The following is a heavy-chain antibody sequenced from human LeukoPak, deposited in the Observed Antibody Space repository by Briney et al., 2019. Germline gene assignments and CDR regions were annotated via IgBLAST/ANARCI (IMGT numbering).Heavy chain of an antibody. CDR2: IYYSGST. Sequence: SETLSLTCTVSGGSISSSSYYWGWIRQPPGKGPEWIGSIYYSGSTYYNPSLKSRVTISVDTSKNQFSLKLSSVTAADTAVYYCARGDYGNAFDIWGQGTMVTVSS. D-gene: IGHD4-17*01. CDR3: ARGDYGNAFDI. V-gene: IGHV4-39*07. CDR1: GGSISSSSYY. J-gene: IGHJ3*02.